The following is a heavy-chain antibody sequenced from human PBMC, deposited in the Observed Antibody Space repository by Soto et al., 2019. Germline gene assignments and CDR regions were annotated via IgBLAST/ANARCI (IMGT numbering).Heavy chain of an antibody. CDR3: ARDGPPMDY. Sequence: QVQLVQSGAEVKKPGASVKVSCKASGYTFTSYGISWVRQAPGQGLEWMGWINVYNGNKKYAQKLQGRVTMTTDTSTGEAYMELRRLRYDDTAVYYCARDGPPMDYWGQGTLVTVSS. CDR1: GYTFTSYG. V-gene: IGHV1-18*01. CDR2: INVYNGNK. J-gene: IGHJ4*02.